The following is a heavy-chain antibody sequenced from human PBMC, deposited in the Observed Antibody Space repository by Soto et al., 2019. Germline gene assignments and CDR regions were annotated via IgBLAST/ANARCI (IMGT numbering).Heavy chain of an antibody. CDR1: GGSISSGGYS. CDR2: IYHSGST. D-gene: IGHD3-10*01. V-gene: IGHV4-30-2*01. CDR3: ARAIGWFGELLGGYYFDY. J-gene: IGHJ4*02. Sequence: QLQLQESGSGLVKPSQTQSLTCAVSGGSISSGGYSWSWIRQPPGKGLEWLGYIYHSGSTYYNPSLKSRVTISVDRSKNQFSLKLSSVTAADTAVYYCARAIGWFGELLGGYYFDYWGQGTLVTVSS.